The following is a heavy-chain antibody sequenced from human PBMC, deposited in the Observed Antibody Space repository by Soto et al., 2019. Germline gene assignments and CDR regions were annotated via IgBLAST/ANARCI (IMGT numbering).Heavy chain of an antibody. CDR2: ISSSSSTL. J-gene: IGHJ4*02. Sequence: GGSLRLSCAASGFTFSSYSMHWVRQAPGKGLEWVSYISSSSSTLYYADSVKGRFTISRDNAKNSLYLQMNSLRAEDTAGYYFARDIRGNYVSGPRPYWGQEPLVPVSS. CDR3: ARDIRGNYVSGPRPY. D-gene: IGHD3-10*01. CDR1: GFTFSSYS. V-gene: IGHV3-48*01.